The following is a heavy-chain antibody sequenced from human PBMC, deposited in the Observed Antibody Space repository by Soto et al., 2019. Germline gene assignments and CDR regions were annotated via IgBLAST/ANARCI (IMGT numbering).Heavy chain of an antibody. CDR2: ISSSSSYI. J-gene: IGHJ6*02. CDR3: ARDLHCSSTSCYTYYYYGMDV. D-gene: IGHD2-2*02. Sequence: VGSLRLSCAASGFTFSSYSMNWVRQAPGKGLEWVSSISSSSSYIYYADSVKGRFTISRDNAKNSLYLQMNSLRAEDTAVYYCARDLHCSSTSCYTYYYYGMDVWGQGTTVTVSS. CDR1: GFTFSSYS. V-gene: IGHV3-21*01.